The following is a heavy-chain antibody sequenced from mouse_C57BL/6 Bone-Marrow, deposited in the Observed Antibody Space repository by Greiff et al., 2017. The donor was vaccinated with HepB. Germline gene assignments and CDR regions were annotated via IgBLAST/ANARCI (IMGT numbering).Heavy chain of an antibody. J-gene: IGHJ3*01. CDR1: GFTFSDFY. CDR3: ARDDGYTWFAY. CDR2: SRNKANDYTT. D-gene: IGHD2-2*01. Sequence: DVKLVESGGGLVQSGRSLRLSCATSGFTFSDFYMEWVRQAPGKGLEWIAASRNKANDYTTEYSASVKGRFIVSRDTSQSILYLQMNALGAEDTAIYYCARDDGYTWFAYWGQGTLVTVSA. V-gene: IGHV7-1*01.